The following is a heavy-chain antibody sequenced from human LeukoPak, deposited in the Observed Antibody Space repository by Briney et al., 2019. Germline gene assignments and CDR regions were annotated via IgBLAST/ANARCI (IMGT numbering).Heavy chain of an antibody. V-gene: IGHV3-74*01. CDR2: INSDGSST. J-gene: IGHJ4*02. Sequence: QPGGSPRLSCAASGFTFSSYWMHWVRQAPGKGLVWVSRINSDGSSTSYADSVKGRFTISRDNAKNTLYLQMNSLRAEDTAVYYCATTYCGGDCSADFDYWGQGILVTVSS. D-gene: IGHD2-21*02. CDR1: GFTFSSYW. CDR3: ATTYCGGDCSADFDY.